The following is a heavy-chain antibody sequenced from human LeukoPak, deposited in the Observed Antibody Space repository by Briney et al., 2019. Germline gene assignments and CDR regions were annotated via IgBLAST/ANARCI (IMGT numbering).Heavy chain of an antibody. J-gene: IGHJ4*02. CDR1: GYTFSGYG. D-gene: IGHD3-10*01. CDR3: ARDLDGSGSYYTDY. V-gene: IGHV1-18*01. CDR2: IRVYNGNP. Sequence: ASVKVSCKASGYTFSGYGINWMRQAPGQGLEWMGWIRVYNGNPNYAQRFQGRVTMTTDTSTSTAYMELRSLRSDDTAVYYCARDLDGSGSYYTDYWGQGTLVTVSS.